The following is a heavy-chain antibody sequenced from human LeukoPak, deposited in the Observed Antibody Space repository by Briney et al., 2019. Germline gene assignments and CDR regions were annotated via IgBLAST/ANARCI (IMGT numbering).Heavy chain of an antibody. Sequence: ASVKVSCKASGYTFTSYGISWVRQAPGQGLEWMGWISAYNGNTNYAQKLQGRVTMTTDTSTSTAYMELRSLRSDDTAVYYCARGGWQVTGFVVVPAADDAFDIWGQGTMVTVSS. CDR3: ARGGWQVTGFVVVPAADDAFDI. CDR1: GYTFTSYG. V-gene: IGHV1-18*01. CDR2: ISAYNGNT. J-gene: IGHJ3*02. D-gene: IGHD2-2*01.